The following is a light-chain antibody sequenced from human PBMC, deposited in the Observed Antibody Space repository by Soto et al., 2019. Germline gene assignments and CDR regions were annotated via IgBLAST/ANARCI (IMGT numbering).Light chain of an antibody. Sequence: DIVMTQSPLSLPVTPGGPASISCRSSQSLLHSNGYNYLDWYLQKPGQSPQLLIYLGSNRASGVPGRFSGSGSGTDFTLKISRVEAEDVGVYYCMQALQTITFGQGTRLEIK. V-gene: IGKV2-28*01. J-gene: IGKJ5*01. CDR2: LGS. CDR1: QSLLHSNGYNY. CDR3: MQALQTIT.